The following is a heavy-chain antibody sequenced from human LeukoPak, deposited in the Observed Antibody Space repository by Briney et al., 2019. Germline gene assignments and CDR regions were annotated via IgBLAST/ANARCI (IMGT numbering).Heavy chain of an antibody. CDR3: ARDLAMYYYDSSGCLDY. CDR2: IWYDGSNK. CDR1: EFTFTTYG. D-gene: IGHD3-22*01. V-gene: IGHV3-33*01. J-gene: IGHJ4*02. Sequence: PGRSLTLSCAASEFTFTTYGMHWVRQAPGKGLEWVAVIWYDGSNKYYADSVKGRFTISRDTSKNTLYLQMSSLRAEDTAVYYCARDLAMYYYDSSGCLDYWGQGTLVTVSS.